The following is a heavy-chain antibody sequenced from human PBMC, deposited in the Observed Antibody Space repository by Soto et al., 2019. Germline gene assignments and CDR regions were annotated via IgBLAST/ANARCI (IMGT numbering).Heavy chain of an antibody. CDR3: AREVIAVAGAIRWFDP. Sequence: EVQLVESGGGLVQPGGSLRLSCAASGFTFSRHWMHWVRHAPGKGPVWVSRIKGDGTSTDYADSVKGRFTIARDNAKNPRDRQMNSLTAEDTAVYYCAREVIAVAGAIRWFDPWGQGTLVTVSS. CDR1: GFTFSRHW. CDR2: IKGDGTST. D-gene: IGHD6-19*01. V-gene: IGHV3-74*01. J-gene: IGHJ5*02.